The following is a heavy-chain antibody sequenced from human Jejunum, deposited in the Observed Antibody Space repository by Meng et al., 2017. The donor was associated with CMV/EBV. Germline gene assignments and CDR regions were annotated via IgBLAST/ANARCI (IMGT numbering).Heavy chain of an antibody. CDR2: ISSTGSYI. D-gene: IGHD2-2*01. J-gene: IGHJ6*02. CDR1: GFSFSSFN. V-gene: IGHV3-21*01. Sequence: ASGFSFSSFNMNWVRQAPGKGLEWVASISSTGSYIYYADSLKGRHAISRDNAKNSLFLQISSLRAEDTAVYYCANQMPWNYYYGMEFWGQGTAVTVSS. CDR3: ANQMPWNYYYGMEF.